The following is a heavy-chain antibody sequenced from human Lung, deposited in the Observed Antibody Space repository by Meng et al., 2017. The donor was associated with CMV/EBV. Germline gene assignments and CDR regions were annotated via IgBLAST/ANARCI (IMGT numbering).Heavy chain of an antibody. Sequence: VWIRQSPGKGLEWIGSIGSTGRTYYNPSLRTGLIISLQSSKNQFHLKVESVTAADTAIYYCARGHYDSPKTPTLWDLRTDREYRFDPWGQGILVTVSS. CDR2: IGSTGRT. D-gene: IGHD3-3*01. J-gene: IGHJ5*02. V-gene: IGHV4-39*06. CDR3: ARGHYDSPKTPTLWDLRTDREYRFDP.